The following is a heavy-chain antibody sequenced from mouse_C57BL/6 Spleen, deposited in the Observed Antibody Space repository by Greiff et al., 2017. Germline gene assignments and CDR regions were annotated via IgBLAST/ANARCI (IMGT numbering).Heavy chain of an antibody. D-gene: IGHD2-2*01. Sequence: VQLQQPGAELVMPGASVKLSCKASGYTFTSYWMHWVKQRPGQGLEWIGEIDPSDSYTNYNQKFKGKSTLTVDKSSSTAYMQRSSLTSEDSAVYYCARFGSKTAMDYWGQGTSVTVSS. CDR1: GYTFTSYW. J-gene: IGHJ4*01. CDR3: ARFGSKTAMDY. V-gene: IGHV1-69*01. CDR2: IDPSDSYT.